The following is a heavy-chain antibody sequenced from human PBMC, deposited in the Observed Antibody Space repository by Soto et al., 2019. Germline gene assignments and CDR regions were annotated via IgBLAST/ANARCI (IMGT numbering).Heavy chain of an antibody. J-gene: IGHJ4*02. CDR3: ARVRGYYDSSGYSTYPDY. D-gene: IGHD3-22*01. V-gene: IGHV4-61*01. Sequence: SLTCTVSGGSVSSGSYYWSWIRQPPGKGLEWIGYIYYSGSTNYNPSLKSRVTISVDTSKNQFSLKLSSVTAADTAVYYCARVRGYYDSSGYSTYPDYWGQGTLVTVSS. CDR2: IYYSGST. CDR1: GGSVSSGSYY.